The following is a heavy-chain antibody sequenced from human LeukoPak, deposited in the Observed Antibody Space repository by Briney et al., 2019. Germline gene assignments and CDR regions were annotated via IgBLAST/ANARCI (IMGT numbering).Heavy chain of an antibody. V-gene: IGHV1-18*01. CDR2: ISVYNGNT. J-gene: IGHJ4*02. CDR3: ARSLRFLEWFPPDY. Sequence: ASVKVSCKASGYTFTSYGISWVRQAPGQGLEWMGWISVYNGNTNYAQKLQGRVTMTTDTSTSTAYMELRSLRSDDTAVYYCARSLRFLEWFPPDYWGQGTLVTVSS. CDR1: GYTFTSYG. D-gene: IGHD3-3*01.